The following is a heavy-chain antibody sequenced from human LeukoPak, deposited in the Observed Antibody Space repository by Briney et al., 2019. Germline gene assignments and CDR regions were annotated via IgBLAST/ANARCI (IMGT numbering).Heavy chain of an antibody. V-gene: IGHV4-34*01. J-gene: IGHJ3*02. D-gene: IGHD6-19*01. CDR3: ARIRGRQWLVLAFDI. Sequence: SETLSLTCAVYGLTFSSYYWSWIRQPPGKGLEWIWEINYSGSKNYHPSLKSRVNISVDTSKNQFSLKMSSVTAGDPAVYYCARIRGRQWLVLAFDIWGQGTMVTVSS. CDR2: INYSGSK. CDR1: GLTFSSYY.